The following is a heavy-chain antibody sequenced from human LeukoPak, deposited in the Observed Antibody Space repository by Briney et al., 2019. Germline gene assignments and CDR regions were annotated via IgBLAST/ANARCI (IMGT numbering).Heavy chain of an antibody. V-gene: IGHV3-48*03. CDR1: EFTFSGYK. D-gene: IGHD4-11*01. CDR3: AREAHDYSNYRFDY. J-gene: IGHJ4*02. Sequence: GGSLRLSCVASEFTFSGYKMNWVRQAPGKGLEWVSHISSSGSSIYYVDSVKGRSTISRDNAKNSLYLQMNSLRAEDTAVYYCAREAHDYSNYRFDYWGRGTLVTVSS. CDR2: ISSSGSSI.